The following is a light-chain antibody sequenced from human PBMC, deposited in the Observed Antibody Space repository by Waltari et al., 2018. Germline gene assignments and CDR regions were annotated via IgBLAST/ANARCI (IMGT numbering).Light chain of an antibody. CDR3: SSHVV. V-gene: IGLV2-8*01. J-gene: IGLJ3*02. CDR1: GSDVGDYNY. Sequence: QSALTQPPSASGSPVPTVTISCTATGSDVGDYNYGSWYQQHPGKAPKLMMYEVTKRPSGVPDRFSGSKSGNTASLTVSGLQAEDEADYYCSSHVVFGGGTKLTVL. CDR2: EVT.